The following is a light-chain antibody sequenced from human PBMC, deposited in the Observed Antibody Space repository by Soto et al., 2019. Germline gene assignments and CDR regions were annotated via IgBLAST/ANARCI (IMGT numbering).Light chain of an antibody. CDR3: SSYARTSTLFV. J-gene: IGLJ1*01. V-gene: IGLV2-14*03. Sequence: QSALTQPASVSGSPGQSITISCTGTSRDIGGYNYVSWYQQHPGKAPKLMIYDVSNRPSGVSYRFSGSKSGNTASLTISGLQAGDEADYYCSSYARTSTLFVFGTGTKLTVL. CDR2: DVS. CDR1: SRDIGGYNY.